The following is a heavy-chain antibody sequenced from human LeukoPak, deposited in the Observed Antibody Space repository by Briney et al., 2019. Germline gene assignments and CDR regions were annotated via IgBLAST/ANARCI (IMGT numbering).Heavy chain of an antibody. Sequence: PSETRSLTCAVYGGSFSGYYWSWIRQPPGKGLEWIGEINHSGSTNYNPSLKSRVTISVDTSKNQFSLKLSSVTAADTAVYYCARNSVAGTKIDYWGQGTLVTVSS. D-gene: IGHD6-19*01. CDR2: INHSGST. V-gene: IGHV4-34*01. CDR1: GGSFSGYY. J-gene: IGHJ4*02. CDR3: ARNSVAGTKIDY.